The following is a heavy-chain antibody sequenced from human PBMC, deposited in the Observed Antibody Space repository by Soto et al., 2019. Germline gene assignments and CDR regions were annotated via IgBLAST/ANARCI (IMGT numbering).Heavy chain of an antibody. V-gene: IGHV4-39*01. Sequence: SETLSLTCTVSGGSISSSSYYWGWIRQPPGKGLEWIGSIYYSGSTYYNPSLKSRVTISVDTSKNQFSLKLSSVTAADTAVYYCARRGIAARPGEYYFDYWGQGTLVTVSS. J-gene: IGHJ4*02. CDR3: ARRGIAARPGEYYFDY. CDR2: IYYSGST. CDR1: GGSISSSSYY. D-gene: IGHD6-6*01.